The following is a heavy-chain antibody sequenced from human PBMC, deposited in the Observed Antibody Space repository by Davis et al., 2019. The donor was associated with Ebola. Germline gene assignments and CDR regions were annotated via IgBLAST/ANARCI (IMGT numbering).Heavy chain of an antibody. CDR3: AREREQQLVHYYYGLDV. D-gene: IGHD6-13*01. Sequence: GESLKISCAASGFTFSSYSMNWVRQAPGKGLEWVSCISSSSSSYIYYADSVKGRFTLSRDNAKNSVSLQMNSLRAEDTAVYYCAREREQQLVHYYYGLDVWGLGTTVTVSS. CDR1: GFTFSSYS. J-gene: IGHJ6*02. V-gene: IGHV3-21*06. CDR2: ISSSSSSYI.